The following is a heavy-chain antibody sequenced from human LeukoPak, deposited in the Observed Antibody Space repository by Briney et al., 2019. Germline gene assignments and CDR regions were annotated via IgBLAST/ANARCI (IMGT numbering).Heavy chain of an antibody. CDR2: ISWNSGSI. Sequence: GGSLRLSCAASGFTFDNFAMHWVRQVPGKGLEWVSGISWNSGSIDYADSVKGRFTISRDNAKNSLYLQMNSLRAEDTAVYYCARASDYGDSVPGGGLDYWGQGTLVTVSS. J-gene: IGHJ4*02. CDR1: GFTFDNFA. V-gene: IGHV3-9*01. CDR3: ARASDYGDSVPGGGLDY. D-gene: IGHD4-17*01.